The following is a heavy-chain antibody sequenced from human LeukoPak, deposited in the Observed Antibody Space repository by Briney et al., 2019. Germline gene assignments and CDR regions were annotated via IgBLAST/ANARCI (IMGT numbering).Heavy chain of an antibody. D-gene: IGHD2-2*01. CDR2: INAGNGNT. CDR1: GYTFTSYA. J-gene: IGHJ6*02. Sequence: ASVTVSCKASGYTFTSYAMHWVRQAPGQRLEWMGWINAGNGNTKYSQKFQGRVTITRDTSASTAYMELSSLRSEDTAVYYCARTSDCSSTSCSRGYYYGMDVWGQGTTVTVSS. V-gene: IGHV1-3*01. CDR3: ARTSDCSSTSCSRGYYYGMDV.